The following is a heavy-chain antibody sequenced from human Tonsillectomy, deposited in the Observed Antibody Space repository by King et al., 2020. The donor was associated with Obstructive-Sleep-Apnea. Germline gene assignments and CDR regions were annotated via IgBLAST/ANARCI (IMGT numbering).Heavy chain of an antibody. Sequence: VQLVESGGGLVQPGGSLGLSCAASGFIFSSYSMNWVRQAPGKGLEWVSYISSSSSTIYYADSVRGRFTISRDNAKNSLYLQMNSLRAEDTAVYYCANGLRAAGLGDAFDIWGQGTMVTVSS. CDR1: GFIFSSYS. D-gene: IGHD6-13*01. CDR3: ANGLRAAGLGDAFDI. CDR2: ISSSSSTI. V-gene: IGHV3-48*04. J-gene: IGHJ3*02.